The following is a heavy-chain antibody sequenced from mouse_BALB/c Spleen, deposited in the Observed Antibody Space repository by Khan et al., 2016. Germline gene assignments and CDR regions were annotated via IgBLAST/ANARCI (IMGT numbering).Heavy chain of an antibody. J-gene: IGHJ2*01. Sequence: QIQLVQSGPELKKPGETVKISCKASGYTFTNYGMNWVKQAPGKGLKWMGWINTNTGEPTYAEEFKGRFAFSLETSASTAYLQINNLKNEDTATYFCARYGTTYYLDYWGQGTTLTVSS. V-gene: IGHV9-3*02. CDR3: ARYGTTYYLDY. CDR1: GYTFTNYG. D-gene: IGHD2-1*01. CDR2: INTNTGEP.